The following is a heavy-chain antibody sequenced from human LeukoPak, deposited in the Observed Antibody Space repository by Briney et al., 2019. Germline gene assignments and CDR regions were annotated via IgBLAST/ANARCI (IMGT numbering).Heavy chain of an antibody. D-gene: IGHD1-14*01. CDR3: AKASTVLKPIDS. J-gene: IGHJ4*02. V-gene: IGHV3-23*01. CDR2: ISPIGSRT. Sequence: PGGSLRLSCAASGFTFSNSAMNWVRQAPGKGLEWVSAISPIGSRTYYADSVKGRFTISRDNSKNTLYLQMNSLRAGDTAIYYCAKASTVLKPIDSWGQGTLVTVSS. CDR1: GFTFSNSA.